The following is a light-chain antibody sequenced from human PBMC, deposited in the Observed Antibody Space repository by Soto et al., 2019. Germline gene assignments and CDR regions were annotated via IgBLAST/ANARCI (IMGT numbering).Light chain of an antibody. V-gene: IGKV3-15*01. Sequence: EIVLTQSPATLSLSPGERATLSFRASQSVRSYLAWYQQKPGQAPRLVIYGASTRATGIPDRFSGSGSGTEFTLTISSLQSEDFAVYYCQQYNNWPLTFGQGTRLEN. J-gene: IGKJ5*01. CDR1: QSVRSY. CDR3: QQYNNWPLT. CDR2: GAS.